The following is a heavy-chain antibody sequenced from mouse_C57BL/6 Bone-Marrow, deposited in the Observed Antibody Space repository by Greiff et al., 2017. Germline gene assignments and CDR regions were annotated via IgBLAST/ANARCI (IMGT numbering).Heavy chain of an antibody. D-gene: IGHD1-1*01. Sequence: VKLQESGAELVRPGASVTLSCKASGYTFTDYEMHWVKQTPVHGLEWIGAIDPETGGTAYNQKFKGKAILTADKSSSTAYMELRSLTSEDSAVYYCTRREYYYGSSSFDDWGQGTTLTVSS. J-gene: IGHJ2*01. CDR1: GYTFTDYE. CDR2: IDPETGGT. V-gene: IGHV1-15*01. CDR3: TRREYYYGSSSFDD.